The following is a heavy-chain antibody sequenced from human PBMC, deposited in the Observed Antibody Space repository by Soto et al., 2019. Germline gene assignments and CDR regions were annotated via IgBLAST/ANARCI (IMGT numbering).Heavy chain of an antibody. CDR2: ISGSGGST. Sequence: EVQVLESGGGLVQPGGSLRLSCAASGFTFSSYAMSWVRQAPGKGPEWVSGISGSGGSTYYADSVKGRFTISRDNSKNTLYLQMNSLRAEDTAVYYCAKDGWVSGWYYFDYWGQGTLVTVSS. V-gene: IGHV3-23*01. J-gene: IGHJ4*02. CDR3: AKDGWVSGWYYFDY. CDR1: GFTFSSYA. D-gene: IGHD6-19*01.